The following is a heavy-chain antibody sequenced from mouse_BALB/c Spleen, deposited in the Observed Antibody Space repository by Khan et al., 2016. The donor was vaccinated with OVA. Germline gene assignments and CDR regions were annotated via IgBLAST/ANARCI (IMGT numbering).Heavy chain of an antibody. D-gene: IGHD2-12*01. CDR1: GFSLTSYG. J-gene: IGHJ4*01. Sequence: QVQLKQSGPGLVAPSQSLSITCSISGFSLTSYGVNWVRQPPGKGLEWLGVLWGDGSTNYHSTLKSRLIITKDNSKRQVFLNLNSLQTDDTATYYCAKFTPDYYSMDYWGQGTSVTVSA. V-gene: IGHV2-3*01. CDR2: LWGDGST. CDR3: AKFTPDYYSMDY.